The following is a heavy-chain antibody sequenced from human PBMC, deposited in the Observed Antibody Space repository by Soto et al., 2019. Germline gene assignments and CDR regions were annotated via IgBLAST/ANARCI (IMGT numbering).Heavy chain of an antibody. CDR2: IILIFGTA. V-gene: IGHV1-69*12. CDR3: GSGDRRWLEMWYFDL. J-gene: IGHJ2*01. Sequence: QVQLVQSGAGVKKPGSSVTVSCKASGGTFTSYTISWVRQAPGHGLEWMGGIILIFGTANYAQKFKGRVTITAAESTRTAYMELSSMRAEETAVYYCGSGDRRWLEMWYFDLGGRGALVTVSS. D-gene: IGHD6-19*01. CDR1: GGTFTSYT.